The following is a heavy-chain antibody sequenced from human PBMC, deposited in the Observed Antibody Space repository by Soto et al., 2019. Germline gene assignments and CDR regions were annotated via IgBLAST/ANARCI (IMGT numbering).Heavy chain of an antibody. J-gene: IGHJ5*02. Sequence: QVQLQESGPGLVKPSETLSLTCTVSGGSISSYYWSWIRQPPGKGLEWIGYIYYSGSTNYNPSLKSRVTISVDTSKNQFSLKLSSVTAADTAVYYCARGYFDWFGSWFDPWGQGTLVTVSS. CDR2: IYYSGST. D-gene: IGHD3-9*01. CDR1: GGSISSYY. CDR3: ARGYFDWFGSWFDP. V-gene: IGHV4-59*01.